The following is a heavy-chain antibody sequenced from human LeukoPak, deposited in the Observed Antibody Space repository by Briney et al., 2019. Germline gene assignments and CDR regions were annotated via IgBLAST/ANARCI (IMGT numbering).Heavy chain of an antibody. D-gene: IGHD3-22*01. V-gene: IGHV4-39*01. Sequence: SETLSLTCTVSGGSISSSSYYWGWIRQPPGKGLEWIGSIYYSGSTYYNPSLKSRVTISVETSRNQFSLKLSPVTAADTAVYYCARQDYYDTSGLDAFDIWGQGTMVVVSS. CDR3: ARQDYYDTSGLDAFDI. CDR1: GGSISSSSYY. J-gene: IGHJ3*02. CDR2: IYYSGST.